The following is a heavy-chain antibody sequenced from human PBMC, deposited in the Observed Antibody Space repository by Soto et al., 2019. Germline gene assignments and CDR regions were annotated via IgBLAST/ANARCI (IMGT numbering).Heavy chain of an antibody. Sequence: QVQLVQSGAEVKKPGASVKVSCKASGYTFTSYAMHWVRQAPGQRLEWMGWINAGNGNTKYSQKFQGRVTITRDTSASTAYMELSSLRSEDTAVYYCASEMATIGMSDYWGQGTLVTVSS. J-gene: IGHJ4*02. CDR2: INAGNGNT. CDR3: ASEMATIGMSDY. CDR1: GYTFTSYA. D-gene: IGHD5-12*01. V-gene: IGHV1-3*01.